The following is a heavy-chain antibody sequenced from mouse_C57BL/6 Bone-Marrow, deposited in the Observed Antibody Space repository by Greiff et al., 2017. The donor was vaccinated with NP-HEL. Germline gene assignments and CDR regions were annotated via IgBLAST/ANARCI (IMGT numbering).Heavy chain of an antibody. CDR1: GFTFSSYG. J-gene: IGHJ2*01. D-gene: IGHD2-5*01. Sequence: DVKLEESGGDLVKPGGSLKLSCAASGFTFSSYGMSWVRQTPDKWLEWVATISSGGSYTYYPDSVKGRFTISRDNAKNTLYLQMSSLKSEDTAMYYCARHYYSNDFDYWGQGTTLTVSS. CDR2: ISSGGSYT. CDR3: ARHYYSNDFDY. V-gene: IGHV5-6*02.